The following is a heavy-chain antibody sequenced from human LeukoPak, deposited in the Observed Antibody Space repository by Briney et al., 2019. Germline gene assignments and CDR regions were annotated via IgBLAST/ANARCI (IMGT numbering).Heavy chain of an antibody. V-gene: IGHV4-34*01. J-gene: IGHJ6*02. CDR1: GGSFSGYY. D-gene: IGHD5-24*01. CDR2: INHSGST. Sequence: PSETLSLTCAVYGGSFSGYYWSWIRQPPGKGLEWIGEINHSGSTNYNPSLKSRVTISVDTSKNQFSLKLSSVTAADTAVYYCARVMRGRWQQPPRYYGRDVGAQGPTVPVSS. CDR3: ARVMRGRWQQPPRYYGRDV.